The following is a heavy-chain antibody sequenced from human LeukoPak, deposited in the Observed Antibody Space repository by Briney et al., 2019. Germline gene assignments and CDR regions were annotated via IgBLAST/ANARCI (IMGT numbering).Heavy chain of an antibody. J-gene: IGHJ3*02. Sequence: PGRSLRLSCAASGFTFSSYGMHWVRQAPGKGLEWVAVMSYDGSNKYYADSVKGRFTISRDNAKNTLYLQMNSLRAEDTAVYYCAKTNAFDIWGQGAMVTVSS. V-gene: IGHV3-30*18. CDR2: MSYDGSNK. CDR1: GFTFSSYG. CDR3: AKTNAFDI.